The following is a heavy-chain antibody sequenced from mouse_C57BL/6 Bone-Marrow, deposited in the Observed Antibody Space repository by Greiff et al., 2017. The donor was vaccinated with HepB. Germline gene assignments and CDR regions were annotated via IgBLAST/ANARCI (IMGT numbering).Heavy chain of an antibody. V-gene: IGHV1-82*01. CDR2: IYPGDGDT. J-gene: IGHJ1*03. Sequence: QVQLQQSGPELVKPGASVKISCKASGYAFSSSWMNWVKQRPGKGLEWIGRIYPGDGDTNYNGKFKGKATLTADKSSSTAYMQLSSLTSEDSAVYFCARRPHYYYGSSYYWYFDVWGTGTTVTVSS. D-gene: IGHD1-1*01. CDR1: GYAFSSSW. CDR3: ARRPHYYYGSSYYWYFDV.